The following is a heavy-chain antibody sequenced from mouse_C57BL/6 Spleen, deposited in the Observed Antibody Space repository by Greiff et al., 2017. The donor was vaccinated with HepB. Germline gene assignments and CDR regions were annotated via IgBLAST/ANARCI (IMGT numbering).Heavy chain of an antibody. V-gene: IGHV1-18*01. CDR1: GYTFTDYN. D-gene: IGHD1-1*01. J-gene: IGHJ3*01. CDR2: INPNNGGT. Sequence: EVQLQQSGPELVKPGASVKIPCKASGYTFTDYNMDWVKQSHGKSLEWIGDINPNNGGTIYNQKFKGKATLTVDKSSSTAYMELRSLTSEDTAVYYCARGYGSSYRFAYWGQGTLVTVSA. CDR3: ARGYGSSYRFAY.